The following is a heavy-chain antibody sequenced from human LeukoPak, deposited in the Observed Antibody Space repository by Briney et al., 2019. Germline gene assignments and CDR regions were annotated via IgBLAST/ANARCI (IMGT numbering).Heavy chain of an antibody. V-gene: IGHV4-34*01. Sequence: SETLSLTCAVYGGSFSGYYWSWIRQPPGKGLEWIGEINHSGSTNYNPSLKSRVTISVDTSKNQFSLKLSSVTAADTAVYYCARGTYPIVVVPXXXXNYFDYWGXGTLVTVX. CDR1: GGSFSGYY. CDR3: ARGTYPIVVVPXXXXNYFDY. J-gene: IGHJ4*02. D-gene: IGHD2-2*01. CDR2: INHSGST.